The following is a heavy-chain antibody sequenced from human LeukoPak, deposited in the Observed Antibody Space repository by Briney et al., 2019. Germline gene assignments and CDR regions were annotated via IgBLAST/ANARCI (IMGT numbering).Heavy chain of an antibody. J-gene: IGHJ4*02. CDR1: GFTFGDYA. Sequence: GGSLRLSCTVSGFTFGDYAINWVRQAPGKGLEWVGFIRSKAFGETAEYAASVKGRFTISRDDSKSIAYLQMNSLKTEDTAVYYCTRDRGSSTLGDYWGQGTLVTVTS. CDR2: IRSKAFGETA. CDR3: TRDRGSSTLGDY. D-gene: IGHD7-27*01. V-gene: IGHV3-49*04.